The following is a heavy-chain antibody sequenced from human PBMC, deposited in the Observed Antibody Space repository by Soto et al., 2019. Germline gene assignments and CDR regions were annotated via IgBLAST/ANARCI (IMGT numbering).Heavy chain of an antibody. D-gene: IGHD1-1*01. J-gene: IGHJ2*01. CDR1: GFTFSSYS. CDR2: ISSSSSYI. CDR3: ARDLIHYNWGKQSWYFDL. V-gene: IGHV3-21*01. Sequence: GGSLRLSCAASGFTFSSYSMNWVRQAPGKGLEWVSSISSSSSYIYYADSVKGRFTISRDNAKNSLYLQMNSLRAEDTAVYYCARDLIHYNWGKQSWYFDLWGRGTLVTVSS.